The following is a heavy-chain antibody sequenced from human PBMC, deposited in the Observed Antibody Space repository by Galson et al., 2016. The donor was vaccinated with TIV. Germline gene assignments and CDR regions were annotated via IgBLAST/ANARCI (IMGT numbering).Heavy chain of an antibody. CDR2: INHRGIT. CDR3: ARYSNDEGDAYGFAY. CDR1: GGSLSGYY. Sequence: LSLTCAVYGGSLSGYYWSWIRQSPGKGLEWIGEINHRGITNYNPSLKSRVAISVDTSKNQFSLKVRSVTAADTAVYYCARYSNDEGDAYGFAYWGQGTLVTVSS. V-gene: IGHV4-34*01. D-gene: IGHD1-1*01. J-gene: IGHJ4*02.